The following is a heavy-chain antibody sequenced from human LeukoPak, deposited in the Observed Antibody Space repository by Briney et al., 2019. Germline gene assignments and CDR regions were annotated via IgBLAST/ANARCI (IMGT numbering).Heavy chain of an antibody. J-gene: IGHJ4*02. CDR3: ASWAGYCSSTSCQFDY. Sequence: GGSLRLSCAASGFIFRSYGMHWVRQAPGKGLEWVAVIWYDGSNQNYADSVKGRFTISRDNAKNTLYLQMNSLRAEDTAVYYCASWAGYCSSTSCQFDYWGQGTLVTVSS. CDR2: IWYDGSNQ. V-gene: IGHV3-33*03. CDR1: GFIFRSYG. D-gene: IGHD2-2*01.